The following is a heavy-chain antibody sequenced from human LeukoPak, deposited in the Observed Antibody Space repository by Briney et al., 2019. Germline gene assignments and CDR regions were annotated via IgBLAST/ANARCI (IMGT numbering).Heavy chain of an antibody. CDR3: ARRAGAYSHPYDY. D-gene: IGHD4/OR15-4a*01. CDR1: GFTFSSYG. CDR2: IRYEGSNK. V-gene: IGHV3-30*02. Sequence: GGSLRLSCAASGFTFSSYGMHWVRQAPGKGLEWVAFIRYEGSNKYYADSVKGRFTISRDNSKHTLYLQMNSLRAEDTAVYYCARRAGAYSHPYDYWGQGTLVTVSS. J-gene: IGHJ4*02.